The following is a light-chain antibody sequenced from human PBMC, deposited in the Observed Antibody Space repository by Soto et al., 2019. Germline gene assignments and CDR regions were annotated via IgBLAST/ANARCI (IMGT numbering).Light chain of an antibody. J-gene: IGKJ2*01. CDR2: AAA. CDR3: QQYFSYPYT. Sequence: AIRMTQSPSSFSASTGDRVTITCRASQGISSYLAWYQQKPGKAPNLLIYAAATLQRGAQSRFSGSGSGTDFTLTISRLQSEDFATYYCQQYFSYPYTFGQGTKLEI. V-gene: IGKV1-8*01. CDR1: QGISSY.